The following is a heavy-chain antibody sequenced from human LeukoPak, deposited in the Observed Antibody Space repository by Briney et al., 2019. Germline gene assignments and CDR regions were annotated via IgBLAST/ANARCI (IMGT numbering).Heavy chain of an antibody. V-gene: IGHV3-23*01. Sequence: GGSLRLSCAASGFTFSSYAMSWVRQAPGKGLEWVSAISGSGGSTYYADSVKGPFTISRDNSKNTLYLQMDSLRAEDTAVYYCAIPYDPLNPFDYWGQGTLVTVSS. CDR3: AIPYDPLNPFDY. CDR1: GFTFSSYA. CDR2: ISGSGGST. J-gene: IGHJ4*02. D-gene: IGHD3-16*01.